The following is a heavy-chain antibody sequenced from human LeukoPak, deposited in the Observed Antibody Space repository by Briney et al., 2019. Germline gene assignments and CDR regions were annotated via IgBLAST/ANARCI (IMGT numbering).Heavy chain of an antibody. D-gene: IGHD4-23*01. J-gene: IGHJ4*02. CDR3: ARENSRYYFDY. CDR2: IYTSGST. V-gene: IGHV4-61*02. Sequence: SETLSLTCTVSGGSISSGSYSWSWIRQPAGKGLEWIGRIYTSGSTNCNPSLKSRVTISVDTSKNQFSLKLSSVTAADTAVYYCARENSRYYFDYWGQGTLVTVSS. CDR1: GGSISSGSYS.